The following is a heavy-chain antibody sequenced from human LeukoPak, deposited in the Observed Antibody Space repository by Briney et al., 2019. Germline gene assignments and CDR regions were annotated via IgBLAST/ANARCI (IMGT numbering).Heavy chain of an antibody. Sequence: PGGSLRLSCAASGFTVSTTYMNWVRHAPGKGLEWVANIKQDGSEKYYVASVEGRFTISRDNTKNSLFLQMNSLRAEDTAVYYCARSRNYYDSSGYLPSDYWGQGTLVTVSS. D-gene: IGHD3-22*01. CDR2: IKQDGSEK. J-gene: IGHJ4*02. V-gene: IGHV3-7*01. CDR1: GFTVSTTY. CDR3: ARSRNYYDSSGYLPSDY.